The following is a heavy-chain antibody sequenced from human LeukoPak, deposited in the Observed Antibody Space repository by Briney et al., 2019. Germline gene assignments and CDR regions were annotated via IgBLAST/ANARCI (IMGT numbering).Heavy chain of an antibody. V-gene: IGHV1-3*01. Sequence: ASVKVSCKASGYTFTSYAMHWVRQAPGQRLEWMGWINAGNGNTKYSQKFQGRVTITRDTSASTAYMELSSLRSEDTAIYYCASPVKYYDTWSGYPPFDYWGQGTLVTVSS. D-gene: IGHD3-3*01. CDR2: INAGNGNT. CDR3: ASPVKYYDTWSGYPPFDY. CDR1: GYTFTSYA. J-gene: IGHJ4*02.